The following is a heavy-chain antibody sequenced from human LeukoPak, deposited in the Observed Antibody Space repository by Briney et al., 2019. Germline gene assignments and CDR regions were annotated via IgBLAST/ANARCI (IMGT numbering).Heavy chain of an antibody. CDR2: ISAYNGNT. J-gene: IGHJ6*03. CDR3: ARDQDSSSWTCYYYYYMDV. CDR1: GYTFTSYG. D-gene: IGHD6-13*01. V-gene: IGHV1-18*01. Sequence: ASVKVSCKASGYTFTSYGISWVRQAPGQGLEWMGWISAYNGNTNYAQKLQGRVTMTTDTSTSTAYMELRSLRSDDTAVYYCARDQDSSSWTCYYYYYMDVWGKGTTVTVSS.